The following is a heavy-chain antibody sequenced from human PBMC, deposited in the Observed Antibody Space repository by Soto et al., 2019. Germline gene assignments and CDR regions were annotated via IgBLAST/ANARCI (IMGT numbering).Heavy chain of an antibody. D-gene: IGHD3-10*01. CDR2: IIPIFGTA. V-gene: IGHV1-69*01. J-gene: IGHJ4*02. CDR1: GGTFSSYA. Sequence: QVQLVQSGAEVKKPGSSVKVSCKASGGTFSSYAISWVRQAPGQGREWMGGIIPIFGTANYAQKFQGRVTITADESTSTAYMELSSLRSEDTAVYYCARGAQGGGALLFDYWGQGTLVTVSS. CDR3: ARGAQGGGALLFDY.